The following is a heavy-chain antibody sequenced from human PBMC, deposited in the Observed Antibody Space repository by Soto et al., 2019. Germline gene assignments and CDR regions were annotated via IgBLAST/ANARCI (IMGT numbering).Heavy chain of an antibody. CDR1: GGSISSYY. CDR3: ARDSGSGWSAPFDP. CDR2: IYTSGST. D-gene: IGHD6-19*01. J-gene: IGHJ5*02. V-gene: IGHV4-4*07. Sequence: PSETLSLTCTVSGGSISSYYWSWIRQPAGKGLEWIGRIYTSGSTNYNPSLKSRVTMSVDMSKNQFSLKLSSVTAADTAVYDCARDSGSGWSAPFDPWGQGTLVTVSS.